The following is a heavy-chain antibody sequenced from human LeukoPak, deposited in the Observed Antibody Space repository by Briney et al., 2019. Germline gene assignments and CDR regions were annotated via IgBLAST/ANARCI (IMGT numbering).Heavy chain of an antibody. CDR2: INPSGGST. D-gene: IGHD3-3*01. J-gene: IGHJ3*02. Sequence: ASVKVSCKASGYTFTSYYMHWVRQAPGQGLEWMGIINPSGGSTSYAQKFQGRVTMTRDTSTSTVYMELSSLRSDDTAVYYCARTAQFGVVEDAFDIWGQGTMVTVSS. CDR1: GYTFTSYY. V-gene: IGHV1-46*01. CDR3: ARTAQFGVVEDAFDI.